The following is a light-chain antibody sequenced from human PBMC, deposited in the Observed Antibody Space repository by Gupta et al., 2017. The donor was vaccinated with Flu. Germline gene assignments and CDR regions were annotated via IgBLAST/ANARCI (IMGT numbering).Light chain of an antibody. V-gene: IGKV1-39*01. CDR1: QGISSF. J-gene: IGKJ3*01. CDR2: GAS. CDR3: QQSYSYPKT. Sequence: DIQLTQSPSSLSATVGDRVTITCRASQGISSFLNWYQQKPGKAPKLLIYGASSLHSGVPSRFSGSGSGTEFTLTISSLQPEDFGTYYCQQSYSYPKTFGHGTRVDIK.